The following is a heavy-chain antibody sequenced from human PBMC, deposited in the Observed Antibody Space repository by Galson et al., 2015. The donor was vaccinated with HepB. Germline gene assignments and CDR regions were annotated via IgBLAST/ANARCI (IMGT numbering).Heavy chain of an antibody. CDR1: GFTFSSYS. J-gene: IGHJ6*04. Sequence: FLRLSCAASGFTFSSYSMNWVRQAPGKGLEWVSSISSSSSYIYYADSVKGRFTISRDNAKNSLYLQMNSLRAEDTAVYYCASGLRFLDRWGKGTTVTVSS. D-gene: IGHD3-3*01. CDR3: ASGLRFLDR. V-gene: IGHV3-21*01. CDR2: ISSSSSYI.